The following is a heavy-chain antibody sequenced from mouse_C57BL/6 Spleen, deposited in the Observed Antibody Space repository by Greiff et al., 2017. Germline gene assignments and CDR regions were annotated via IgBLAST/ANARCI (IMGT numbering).Heavy chain of an antibody. J-gene: IGHJ4*01. CDR1: GFTFSSYG. CDR2: LSSGGSYT. D-gene: IGHD3-3*01. V-gene: IGHV5-6*01. Sequence: EVLLVESGGDFVKPGGSLKLSCAASGFTFSSYGMSWVRQTPDKRLEWVATLSSGGSYTYYPDSVKGRFPISRDNAKNTLYLQMSSLKSDDTARYYCARHRASDAMDYWGQGTSVTVAS. CDR3: ARHRASDAMDY.